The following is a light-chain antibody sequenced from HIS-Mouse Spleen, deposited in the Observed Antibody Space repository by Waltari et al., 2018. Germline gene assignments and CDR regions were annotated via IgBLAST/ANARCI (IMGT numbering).Light chain of an antibody. Sequence: QSVLTQPPSVSGAPGQRVTISCTGRSPTIGAGAAVHWYQQLPGTAPKLLIYGNSNRPSGVPDRFSGSKSGTSASLAITGLQAEDEADYYCQSYDSSLSAHYVSGTGTKVTVL. CDR3: QSYDSSLSAHYV. CDR1: SPTIGAGAA. J-gene: IGLJ1*01. CDR2: GNS. V-gene: IGLV1-40*01.